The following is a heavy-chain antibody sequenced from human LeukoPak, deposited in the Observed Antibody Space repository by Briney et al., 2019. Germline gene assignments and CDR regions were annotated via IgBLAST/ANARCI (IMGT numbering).Heavy chain of an antibody. CDR2: ISYDGNIK. Sequence: QLGRSLRLSCAASGFTFSSYAMNWVRQAPGKGLEWVAVISYDGNIKYQADSVKGRFTISRDDSKNTLYLQMNSLRAEDTAVYYCARDRSANSRVYYFDYWGQGTLVTVSS. CDR3: ARDRSANSRVYYFDY. D-gene: IGHD4/OR15-4a*01. V-gene: IGHV3-30-3*01. J-gene: IGHJ4*02. CDR1: GFTFSSYA.